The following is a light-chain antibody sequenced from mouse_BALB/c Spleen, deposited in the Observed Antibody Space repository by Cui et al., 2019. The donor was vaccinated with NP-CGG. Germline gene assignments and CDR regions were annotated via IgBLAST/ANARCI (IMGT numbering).Light chain of an antibody. Sequence: QAVVSHESALTTSPGETVTLTCRSSTRAVTTSNYANWVQEKPDHLFTGLIGSTNNRAPGVPARFSGSLIGDKAALTITGAQTENEAIYFCALWYSNHWVFGGGTKLTVL. CDR3: ALWYSNHWV. J-gene: IGLJ1*01. CDR1: TRAVTTSNY. CDR2: STN. V-gene: IGLV1*01.